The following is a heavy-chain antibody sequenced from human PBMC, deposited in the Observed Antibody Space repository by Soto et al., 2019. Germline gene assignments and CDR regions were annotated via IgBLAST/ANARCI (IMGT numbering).Heavy chain of an antibody. CDR1: GGSISSYY. V-gene: IGHV4-59*01. CDR3: ARENYDFWSGYYPEYYYGMDV. J-gene: IGHJ6*02. Sequence: LPETLSLTCTVSGGSISSYYWSWIRQPPGKGLEWIGYIYYSGSTNYNPSLKSRVTISVDTSKNQFSLRLSSVTAADTAVYYCARENYDFWSGYYPEYYYGMDVWGQGTTVTVSS. CDR2: IYYSGST. D-gene: IGHD3-3*01.